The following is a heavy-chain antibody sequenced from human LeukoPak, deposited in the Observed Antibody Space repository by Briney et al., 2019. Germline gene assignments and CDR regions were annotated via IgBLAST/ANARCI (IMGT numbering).Heavy chain of an antibody. D-gene: IGHD6-6*01. CDR1: GGSFSGYY. Sequence: SETLSLTCAVYGGSFSGYYWSWIRQPPGKGLEWIGEINHSGSTNYNPSLKSRVTISVDTSKNQFSLKLRSVTAADTALYYCARDLDSSYGFDPWGQGTLVTVSS. CDR3: ARDLDSSYGFDP. J-gene: IGHJ5*02. V-gene: IGHV4-34*01. CDR2: INHSGST.